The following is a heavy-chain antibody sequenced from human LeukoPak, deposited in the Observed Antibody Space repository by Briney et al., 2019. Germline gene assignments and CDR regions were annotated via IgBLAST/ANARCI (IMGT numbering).Heavy chain of an antibody. Sequence: GGSLRLSCAASGFTFSSYAMSWVRQAPGKGLEWVSAISGSGGSTYYADSVKGRFTISRDNSKNTLYLQMNSLRAEDTAVYYCAKGEMYSSSWYSDYWGQGTLVTVSS. CDR3: AKGEMYSSSWYSDY. CDR2: ISGSGGST. J-gene: IGHJ4*02. CDR1: GFTFSSYA. V-gene: IGHV3-23*01. D-gene: IGHD6-13*01.